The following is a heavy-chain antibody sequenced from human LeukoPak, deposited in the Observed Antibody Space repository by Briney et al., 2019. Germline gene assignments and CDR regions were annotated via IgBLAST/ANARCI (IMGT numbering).Heavy chain of an antibody. D-gene: IGHD5-18*01. CDR2: IIPTFGTA. CDR1: GGTFSSYA. Sequence: SVKVSCKASGGTFSSYAISWVRQAPGQGLEWIGGIIPTFGTANYAQKFQGRVTITTDESTSTAYMELSSLRSEDTAVYYCARVTTAMGYNWFDPWGQGTLVTVSS. CDR3: ARVTTAMGYNWFDP. J-gene: IGHJ5*02. V-gene: IGHV1-69*05.